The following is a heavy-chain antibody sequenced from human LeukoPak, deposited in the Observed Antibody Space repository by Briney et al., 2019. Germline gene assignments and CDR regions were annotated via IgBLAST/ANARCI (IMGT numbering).Heavy chain of an antibody. Sequence: SDTLSLTCAVSGYSITTGRYWGWIRQPPGKGLEWVGRNWHSGSTYYNPSLKSRVTISVDTSKNQFSLNLRSVTAADTAVYYCARGLSTAGIDYWGPGTPVSVSS. J-gene: IGHJ4*02. CDR2: NWHSGST. CDR1: GYSITTGRY. CDR3: ARGLSTAGIDY. V-gene: IGHV4-38-2*01. D-gene: IGHD2-2*01.